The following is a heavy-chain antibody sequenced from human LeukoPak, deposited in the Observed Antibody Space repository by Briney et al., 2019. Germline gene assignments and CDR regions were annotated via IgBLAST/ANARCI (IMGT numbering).Heavy chain of an antibody. D-gene: IGHD6-13*01. CDR1: GFTFDDYA. V-gene: IGHV3-9*01. CDR3: AKDKGRYSSSWYLFDY. J-gene: IGHJ4*02. Sequence: GRSLRLSCAASGFTFDDYAMHWVRQAPGKGLEWVSGISWNSGSIGYADSVKGRFTISRDNAKNSLYLQMNSLRAEDTASYYCAKDKGRYSSSWYLFDYWGQGTLVTVSS. CDR2: ISWNSGSI.